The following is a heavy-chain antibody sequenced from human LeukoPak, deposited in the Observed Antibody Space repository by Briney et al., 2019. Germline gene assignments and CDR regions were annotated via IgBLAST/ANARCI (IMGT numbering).Heavy chain of an antibody. Sequence: GESLKISCKGSGYSFTSYWIGWVRQMPGKGLEWMGIIYPGDSDTRYSPSFQGLVTISADKSISTAYLQWSSLKASDTAMYYCATSGGSCYSEPCYYYGMDVWGQGTTVTVSS. J-gene: IGHJ6*02. CDR2: IYPGDSDT. V-gene: IGHV5-51*01. CDR1: GYSFTSYW. CDR3: ATSGGSCYSEPCYYYGMDV. D-gene: IGHD2-15*01.